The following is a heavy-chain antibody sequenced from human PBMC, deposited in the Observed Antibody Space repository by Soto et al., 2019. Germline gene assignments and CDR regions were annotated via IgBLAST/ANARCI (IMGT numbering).Heavy chain of an antibody. CDR1: GFTFDDYG. Sequence: RPGGSLRLSCAASGFTFDDYGMSWVRQAPGKGLEWVSGINWNGGSTGYADSVKGRFTISRDNAKNSLYLQMNSLRAEDMALYYCARDLGGFTFGGMDVWGQGTTVTVSS. D-gene: IGHD3-16*01. CDR2: INWNGGST. CDR3: ARDLGGFTFGGMDV. V-gene: IGHV3-20*04. J-gene: IGHJ6*02.